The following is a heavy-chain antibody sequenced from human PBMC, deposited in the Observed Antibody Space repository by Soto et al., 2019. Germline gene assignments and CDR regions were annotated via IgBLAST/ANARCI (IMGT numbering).Heavy chain of an antibody. CDR2: IKEDGSEK. Sequence: EVQLVESGGGLVQPGGSLRLSCAASEFTFSSYWMSWVRQAPGKGLEWVANIKEDGSEKYYVDSVKGRFTISRDNAXHXLXXQMKSLRAEDTAVYYCARRGWYYDSSGYYYWYFDYWGQGTLVTVSS. J-gene: IGHJ4*02. CDR3: ARRGWYYDSSGYYYWYFDY. V-gene: IGHV3-7*02. D-gene: IGHD3-22*01. CDR1: EFTFSSYW.